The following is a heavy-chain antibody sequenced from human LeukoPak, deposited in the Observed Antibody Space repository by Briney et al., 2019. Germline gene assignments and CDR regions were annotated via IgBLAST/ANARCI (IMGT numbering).Heavy chain of an antibody. CDR1: GFTFSSYW. CDR2: INSDGSST. D-gene: IGHD6-13*01. J-gene: IGHJ4*02. Sequence: GGSLRLSCAASGFTFSSYWMHWVRQAPGKGLVWVSRINSDGSSTSYADSVKGRFTISRDNAKNALYLQMNSLRVEDTAVYYCANFEPGYTSSWYAEFWGQGTLVTVSS. CDR3: ANFEPGYTSSWYAEF. V-gene: IGHV3-74*01.